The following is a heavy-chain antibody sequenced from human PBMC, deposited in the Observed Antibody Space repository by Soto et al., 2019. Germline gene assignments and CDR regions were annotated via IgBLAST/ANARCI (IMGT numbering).Heavy chain of an antibody. Sequence: QRLFCAASGITFSDISMSWIRQAPRKGLEWDSYIRSSGITMYYADAVKGRFTSSSDNAKNALYMQMNSQRAEYASVYYCARRRVYYGTDVRVQGTTVTGSS. CDR2: IRSSGITM. CDR1: GITFSDIS. V-gene: IGHV3-11*01. CDR3: ARRRVYYGTDV. J-gene: IGHJ6*02.